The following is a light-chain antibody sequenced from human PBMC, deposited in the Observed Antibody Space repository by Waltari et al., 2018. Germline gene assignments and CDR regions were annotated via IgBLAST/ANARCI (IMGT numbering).Light chain of an antibody. CDR3: SSYISSTSVI. J-gene: IGLJ2*01. CDR2: EVN. V-gene: IGLV2-23*02. CDR1: RSDVGNYNL. Sequence: QSALTQPASVSGSPGQSITISCTGTRSDVGNYNLVSWYKQHPGKAPKLMISEVNKRPSGVSNRFSGSKSGNTASLTISGLQSEDEASYYCSSYISSTSVIFGGGTKLTVL.